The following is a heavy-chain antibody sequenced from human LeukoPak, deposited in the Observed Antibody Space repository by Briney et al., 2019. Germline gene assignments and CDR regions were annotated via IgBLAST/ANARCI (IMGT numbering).Heavy chain of an antibody. CDR3: ARGLPLWFGEADNWFDP. J-gene: IGHJ5*02. CDR2: IYTSGST. D-gene: IGHD3-10*01. V-gene: IGHV4-4*07. CDR1: GGSISSYY. Sequence: SETLSLTCTVSGGSISSYYWSWIRQPAGKGLQWIGRIYTSGSTNYNPSLKSRVTMSVDTSKNQFSLKLSSVTAADTAVYYCARGLPLWFGEADNWFDPRGQGTLVTVSS.